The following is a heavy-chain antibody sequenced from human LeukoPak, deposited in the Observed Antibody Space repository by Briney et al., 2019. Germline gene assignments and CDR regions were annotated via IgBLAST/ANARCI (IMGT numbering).Heavy chain of an antibody. J-gene: IGHJ4*02. CDR3: VRSRRGEDIVILPAAIDY. Sequence: GESLKISCKGSGYGFTTYYIGWVRQMPGKGLEWMGIIYPGGSDTRYSPSFQGQVTISADKSISTAYLQWSSLKASDTAMYYCVRSRRGEDIVILPAAIDYWGRGTLVTVSS. V-gene: IGHV5-51*01. CDR1: GYGFTTYY. D-gene: IGHD2-2*01. CDR2: IYPGGSDT.